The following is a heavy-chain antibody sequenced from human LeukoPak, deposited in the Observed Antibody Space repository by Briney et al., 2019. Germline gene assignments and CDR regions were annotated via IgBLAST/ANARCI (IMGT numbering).Heavy chain of an antibody. J-gene: IGHJ4*02. D-gene: IGHD5-12*01. CDR1: GYTFTSYG. Sequence: ASVKVSCKASGYTFTSYGISWVRQAPGQGLEWMGWISAYNGNTNYAQKLQGRVTMTTDTSTSTAYMELRSLRSDDTAVYYCAREKARNIVATLTDYWGQGTLVTVSS. CDR2: ISAYNGNT. CDR3: AREKARNIVATLTDY. V-gene: IGHV1-18*01.